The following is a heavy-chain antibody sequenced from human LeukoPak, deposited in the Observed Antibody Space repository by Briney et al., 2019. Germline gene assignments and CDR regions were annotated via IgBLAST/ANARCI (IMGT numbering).Heavy chain of an antibody. V-gene: IGHV4-34*01. CDR1: SRSLRDYY. CDR3: ARAKNNRKFDT. CDR2: INDSGSS. J-gene: IGHJ5*02. Sequence: PSETLSLTCAVWSRSLRDYYGTGLRQSPGNGLEWIGEINDSGSSNNNPSLKSRVTISVDTSKNQFSLKLRSVNAAAAALYFCARAKNNRKFDTWGPGTQATVSS. D-gene: IGHD2/OR15-2a*01.